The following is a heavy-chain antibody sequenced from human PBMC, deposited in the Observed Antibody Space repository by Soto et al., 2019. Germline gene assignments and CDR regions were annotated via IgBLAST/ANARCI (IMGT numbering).Heavy chain of an antibody. CDR1: GFTFSSYA. D-gene: IGHD3-22*01. CDR3: AKDPPPPSSYYYDSSGYYYVRNNFDY. V-gene: IGHV3-23*01. CDR2: ISGSGGST. J-gene: IGHJ4*02. Sequence: EVQLLESGGGLVQPGGSLRLSCAASGFTFSSYAMSWVRQAPGKGLEWVSAISGSGGSTYYADSVKGRFTISRDNSKNTLYLQMNSLGAGDTAVYYCAKDPPPPSSYYYDSSGYYYVRNNFDYWGQGTLVTVSS.